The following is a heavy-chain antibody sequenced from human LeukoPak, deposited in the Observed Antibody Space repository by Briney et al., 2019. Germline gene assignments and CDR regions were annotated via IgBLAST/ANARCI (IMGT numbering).Heavy chain of an antibody. CDR3: ARALVTAARQNWFDP. V-gene: IGHV1-46*01. CDR1: GYTFTSYY. Sequence: ASVKVSCKASGYTFTSYYMHWVRQAPGQGLEWMGMINPSGGITSDAQKSQGRVTMTRDTSTSTVYMELSSLKSEDTAVYYCARALVTAARQNWFDPWGQGTLVTVSS. CDR2: INPSGGIT. D-gene: IGHD6-6*01. J-gene: IGHJ5*02.